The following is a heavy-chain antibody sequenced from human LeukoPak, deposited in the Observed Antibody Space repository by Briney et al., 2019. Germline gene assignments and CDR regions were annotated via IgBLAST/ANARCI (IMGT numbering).Heavy chain of an antibody. D-gene: IGHD3-16*01. J-gene: IGHJ4*02. Sequence: SETLSLTCTVSGGSISSYYRSWIRQPPGKGLEWIGYIYYSGSTNYNPSLKSRVTISVDTSKNQFSLKLSSATAADTAVYYCARENGRYFDYWGQGTLVTVSS. CDR2: IYYSGST. CDR3: ARENGRYFDY. V-gene: IGHV4-59*01. CDR1: GGSISSYY.